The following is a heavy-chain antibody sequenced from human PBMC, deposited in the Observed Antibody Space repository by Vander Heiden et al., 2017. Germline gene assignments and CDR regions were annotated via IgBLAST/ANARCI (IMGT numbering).Heavy chain of an antibody. J-gene: IGHJ1*01. V-gene: IGHV3-74*01. CDR2: IRSDGSST. Sequence: GGALRRPCAASGSTFSSYWMHWVRQAPGKGLVWVSLIRSDGSSTTYTDSVMGRFTISRDNAKNTLYLQMNSLRAEDTAVYYCARVSGSYPAEYFHHWGQGTLVTVSS. CDR1: GSTFSSYW. D-gene: IGHD1-26*01. CDR3: ARVSGSYPAEYFHH.